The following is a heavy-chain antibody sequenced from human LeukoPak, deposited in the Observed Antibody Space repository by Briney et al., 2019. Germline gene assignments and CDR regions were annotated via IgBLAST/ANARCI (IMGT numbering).Heavy chain of an antibody. J-gene: IGHJ4*02. D-gene: IGHD6-13*01. CDR2: IRYDGSNT. Sequence: GGSLRLSCAASGFTFSSYGMHWVRQAPGKGLEWVAFIRYDGSNTYYVDSVKGRFTISSDNSKNTMYLQMNSLRAEDTAVYYCAKDGIASTGPYHFDYWGQGTLVTVSS. CDR3: AKDGIASTGPYHFDY. V-gene: IGHV3-30*02. CDR1: GFTFSSYG.